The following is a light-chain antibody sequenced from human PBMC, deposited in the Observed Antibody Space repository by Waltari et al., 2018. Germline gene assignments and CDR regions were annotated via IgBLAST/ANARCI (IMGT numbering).Light chain of an antibody. J-gene: IGKJ5*01. Sequence: AIQLTQSPSSLSASVGDRVPITCRASQGISSALAWYQQKPGKAPKLLIYDASSLPSGVPSRFSGSGSGTDFTLTISSLQPEDFATYYCQQFNNYPPTFGHGTRLEIK. V-gene: IGKV1D-13*01. CDR2: DAS. CDR3: QQFNNYPPT. CDR1: QGISSA.